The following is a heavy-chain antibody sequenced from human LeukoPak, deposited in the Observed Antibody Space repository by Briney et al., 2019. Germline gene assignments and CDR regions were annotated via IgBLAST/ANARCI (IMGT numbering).Heavy chain of an antibody. J-gene: IGHJ6*03. CDR1: GGSIGTYY. Sequence: PSEALSLICTVSGGSIGTYYWSWIRQSPGKGLEWIGYIYVTGTRYNPYLQSRVTISVNRSRNKFFRKMSSVTAADTAVYYCARHIGGGIEDMDVWGKGTKVIVSS. CDR3: ARHIGGGIEDMDV. CDR2: IYVTGT. D-gene: IGHD3-16*02. V-gene: IGHV4-59*08.